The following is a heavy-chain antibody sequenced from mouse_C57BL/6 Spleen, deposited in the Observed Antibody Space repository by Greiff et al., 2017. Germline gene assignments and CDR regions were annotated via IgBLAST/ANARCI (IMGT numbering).Heavy chain of an antibody. V-gene: IGHV1-7*01. J-gene: IGHJ2*01. CDR3: ASYYYGRS. CDR2: INPSSGYT. CDR1: GYTFTSYW. Sequence: QVQLKQSGAELAKPGASVKLSCTASGYTFTSYWMQWVKQRPGQGLEGIGYINPSSGYTKYNQKFKDKATMNADKSSSTAYMQLSSLTYEDTAGYYCASYYYGRSWGQGTTLTVSS. D-gene: IGHD1-1*01.